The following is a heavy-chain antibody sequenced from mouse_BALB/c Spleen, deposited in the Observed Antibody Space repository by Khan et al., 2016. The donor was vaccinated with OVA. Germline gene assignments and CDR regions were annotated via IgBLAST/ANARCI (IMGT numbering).Heavy chain of an antibody. J-gene: IGHJ2*01. V-gene: IGHV3-2*02. CDR3: ARTARIKY. CDR2: ISCSGST. D-gene: IGHD1-2*01. Sequence: VQLQQSGPGLVKPSQSLSLTCTVTGYSITSGYGWNWIRQFPGNKLEWMGYISCSGSTNYNPSLKSRISITRDTSKNQFFLQLNSVTTEDTATXYCARTARIKYWGQGTTLTVSS. CDR1: GYSITSGYG.